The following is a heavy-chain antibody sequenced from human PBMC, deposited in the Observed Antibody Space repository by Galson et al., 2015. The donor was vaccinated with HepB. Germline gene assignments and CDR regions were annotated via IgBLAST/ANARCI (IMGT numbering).Heavy chain of an antibody. CDR2: ISLSDVST. D-gene: IGHD1-26*01. Sequence: SLRLSCAASGFTFSSYAMTWVRQAPGKGLEWVSSISLSDVSTYYADSMKGRFAISRDNSKNTLYLQSNSLRADDTAVYYCAKNAGRWESFDSWGQGTLVTVSS. CDR3: AKNAGRWESFDS. V-gene: IGHV3-23*01. J-gene: IGHJ4*02. CDR1: GFTFSSYA.